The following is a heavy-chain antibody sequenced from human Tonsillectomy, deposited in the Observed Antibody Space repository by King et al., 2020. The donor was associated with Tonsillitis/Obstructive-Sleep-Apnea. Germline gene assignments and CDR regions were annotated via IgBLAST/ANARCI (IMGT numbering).Heavy chain of an antibody. Sequence: VQLQESGPGLVKPSGTLSLTCAVSGGSISSPNWWSWVRQPPGKGLEWIGEIYHSGTTNYNPSLQSRVTISVDKSKNHFSLKLNSVTAADTAVYYCARVVGSGSYSPFDSWGRGTLVTVSS. CDR2: IYHSGTT. V-gene: IGHV4-4*02. D-gene: IGHD3-10*01. CDR3: ARVVGSGSYSPFDS. J-gene: IGHJ4*02. CDR1: GGSISSPNW.